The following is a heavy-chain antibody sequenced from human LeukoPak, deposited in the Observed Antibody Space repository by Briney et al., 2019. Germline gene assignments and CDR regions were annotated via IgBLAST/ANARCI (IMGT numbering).Heavy chain of an antibody. CDR1: GFTFSNVW. J-gene: IGHJ4*02. CDR3: QGSSHEPDFFDH. D-gene: IGHD6-13*01. CDR2: VKSIVDGGTT. V-gene: IGHV3-15*01. Sequence: GGSLRLSCTASGFTFSNVWMSWIRQAPGKGLEGVGRVKSIVDGGTTDYAAPVKGRFTISRDDSKNTVYLQMNSLKTEDTAVYYCQGSSHEPDFFDHWGQGALVTVSS.